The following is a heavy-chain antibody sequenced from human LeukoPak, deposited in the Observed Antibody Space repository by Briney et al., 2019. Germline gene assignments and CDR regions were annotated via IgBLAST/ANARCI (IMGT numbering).Heavy chain of an antibody. CDR2: IYPGKSDT. D-gene: IGHD1-1*01. CDR1: GYTFTSWW. CDR3: ARHGGYTWNDIYFDR. J-gene: IGHJ5*02. V-gene: IGHV5-51*01. Sequence: GESLKTSCKGSGYTFTSWWIGWVRQIPGKGLEWMGIIYPGKSDTRYSPSFQGQVTISADRSISTAYLQWSSLTASDTAIYYCARHGGYTWNDIYFDRWGQGTLVTVSS.